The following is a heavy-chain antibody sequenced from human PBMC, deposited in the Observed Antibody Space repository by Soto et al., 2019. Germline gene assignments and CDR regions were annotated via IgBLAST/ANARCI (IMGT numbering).Heavy chain of an antibody. V-gene: IGHV1-18*04. D-gene: IGHD1-26*01. Sequence: QVQLVQSGGEVKNPGASVKISCKASGYIFSSYSLNWVRQAPGQGLEWMGWISGYNGDTDYAQSFQGRVTMTTDASTNTSYMELRSLRSDDTAIYYCARNTTRDWFDPWGQGTLVTVSS. CDR1: GYIFSSYS. CDR3: ARNTTRDWFDP. J-gene: IGHJ5*02. CDR2: ISGYNGDT.